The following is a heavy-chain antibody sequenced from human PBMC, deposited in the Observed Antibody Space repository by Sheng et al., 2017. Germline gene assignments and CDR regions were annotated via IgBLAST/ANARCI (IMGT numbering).Heavy chain of an antibody. J-gene: IGHJ6*02. V-gene: IGHV3-48*03. D-gene: IGHD3-10*01. CDR1: GFMFSSYE. Sequence: EVQLEESGGGLVQPGGSLRLSCAASGFMFSSYEMNWVRQAPGKGLEWVSYISGSGTTISYADSVKGRFTLSRDNAESSLYLQMSSLRVEDTAVYYCARGPAGSMDVWGQGTTVDRLL. CDR2: ISGSGTTI. CDR3: ARGPAGSMDV.